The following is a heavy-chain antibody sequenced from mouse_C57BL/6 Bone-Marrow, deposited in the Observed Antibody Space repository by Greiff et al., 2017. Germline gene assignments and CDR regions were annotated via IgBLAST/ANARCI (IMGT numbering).Heavy chain of an antibody. D-gene: IGHD2-1*01. CDR3: ARVVCYCGSGNWYFDV. CDR1: GYTFTSYD. CDR2: IYPRDGST. J-gene: IGHJ1*03. V-gene: IGHV1-85*01. Sequence: VQLQQSGPELVKPGASVKLSCKASGYTFTSYDINWVKQRPGQGLEWIGWIYPRDGSTKYNEKFKGKATLTVDTSSSTAYMELRSLTSEDTAVYYCARVVCYCGSGNWYFDVWGTGTTVTVSS.